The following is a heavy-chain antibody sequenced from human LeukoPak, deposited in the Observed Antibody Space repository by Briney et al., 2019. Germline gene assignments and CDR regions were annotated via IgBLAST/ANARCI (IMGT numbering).Heavy chain of an antibody. CDR2: LYYSGST. CDR3: ARHRAAAGILWSPSRWDY. V-gene: IGHV4-39*01. CDR1: GGSMSSSSHY. Sequence: SETLSLTCSVSGGSMSSSSHYWGWVRQPPGKELQWIGSLYYSGSTYYNPSLKSRVTISVDTSKNQFSLKLSSVTAADTAVYYCARHRAAAGILWSPSRWDYWGQGTLVTVSS. D-gene: IGHD6-13*01. J-gene: IGHJ4*02.